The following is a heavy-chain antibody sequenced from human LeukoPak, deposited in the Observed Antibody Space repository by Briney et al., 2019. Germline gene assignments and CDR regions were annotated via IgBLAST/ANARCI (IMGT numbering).Heavy chain of an antibody. CDR1: GFTFSSYW. V-gene: IGHV3-53*01. CDR3: ARRAGDYSHPYDY. Sequence: GGSLRLSCEASGFTFSSYWMHWVRQAPGKGLVWVSFIYSGGSTQYSDSVKGRFTISRDNSKNTLYLQMNSLRAEDTAVYYCARRAGDYSHPYDYWGQGTLVTVSS. J-gene: IGHJ4*02. D-gene: IGHD3-22*01. CDR2: IYSGGST.